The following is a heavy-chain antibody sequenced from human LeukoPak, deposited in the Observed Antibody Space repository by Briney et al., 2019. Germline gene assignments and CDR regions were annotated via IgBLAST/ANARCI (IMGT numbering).Heavy chain of an antibody. D-gene: IGHD3-3*02. CDR3: AKGISYYWFDP. CDR2: ISGSGGST. CDR1: GSTFSSYA. J-gene: IGHJ5*02. V-gene: IGHV3-23*01. Sequence: GRSLRLSCAASGSTFSSYAMSWVRQAPGKWLEWVSAISGSGGSTYYAASVKGRFTISRDNSKNTLYLQMNSLRAEDTAVYYCAKGISYYWFDPWGQGTLVTASS.